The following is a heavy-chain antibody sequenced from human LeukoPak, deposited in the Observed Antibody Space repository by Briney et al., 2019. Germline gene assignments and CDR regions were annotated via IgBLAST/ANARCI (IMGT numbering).Heavy chain of an antibody. J-gene: IGHJ5*02. D-gene: IGHD3-22*01. V-gene: IGHV4-4*07. CDR2: IYTSGST. Sequence: SETLSLTCSVSGGSISSYYWSWIRQPAGKGLEWIGRIYTSGSTNYNPSLKSRVTISVDTSKNQFSLKLSSVTAADTAVYYCARGYYDSSGYIGFDPWGQGTLVTVSS. CDR3: ARGYYDSSGYIGFDP. CDR1: GGSISSYY.